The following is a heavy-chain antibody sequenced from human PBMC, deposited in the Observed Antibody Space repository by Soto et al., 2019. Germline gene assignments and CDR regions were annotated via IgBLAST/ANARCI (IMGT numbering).Heavy chain of an antibody. D-gene: IGHD2-8*01. CDR1: GGTFTSYA. CDR3: AREGFGRYCTNGVCSGFGY. V-gene: IGHV1-3*01. Sequence: GASVKVSCKASGGTFTSYAMHWVRQAPGQRLEWMGWINAGNGNTKYSQKFQGRVTITRDTSASTAYMELSSLRSEDTAVYYCAREGFGRYCTNGVCSGFGYWGQGTLVTVSS. J-gene: IGHJ4*02. CDR2: INAGNGNT.